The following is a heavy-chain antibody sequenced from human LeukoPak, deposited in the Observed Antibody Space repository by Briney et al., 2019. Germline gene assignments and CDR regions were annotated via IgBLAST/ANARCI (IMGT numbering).Heavy chain of an antibody. CDR1: GFTFSSYA. Sequence: GGSLRLSCAASGFTFSSYAMSWVRQAPGKGLEWISAISGSGGSTYYADSVKGRFTISRDNSKNTLYLQMNSLRAEDTAVYYCAKGPLRIFHRSHFDHWGQGTLVTVSS. CDR2: ISGSGGST. J-gene: IGHJ4*02. V-gene: IGHV3-23*01. CDR3: AKGPLRIFHRSHFDH. D-gene: IGHD3-3*02.